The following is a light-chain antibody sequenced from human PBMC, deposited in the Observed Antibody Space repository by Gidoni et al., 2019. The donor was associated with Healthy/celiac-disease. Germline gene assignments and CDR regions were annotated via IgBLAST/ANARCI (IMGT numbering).Light chain of an antibody. CDR3: QQYGSSRGS. V-gene: IGKV3-20*01. CDR2: GAS. Sequence: ENVLTKSPGTLSLSPGERATLSCRASQSLSSSYLAWYQQKTGQAPMLLIYGASSRATGIPDRFSGSCSGTDFTLTISRLEPEVFAVYYCQQYGSSRGSFGQGTKLEIK. CDR1: QSLSSSY. J-gene: IGKJ2*04.